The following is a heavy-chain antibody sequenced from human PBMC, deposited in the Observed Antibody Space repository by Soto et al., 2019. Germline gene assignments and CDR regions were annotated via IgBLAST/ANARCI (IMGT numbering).Heavy chain of an antibody. CDR3: ARDQIPGPPDYCDY. J-gene: IGHJ4*02. CDR2: ISYNGDTT. CDR1: GFTFSSYA. V-gene: IGHV3-30-3*01. Sequence: GGSLRLSCAASGFTFSSYAMHWVRQAPGKGLEWVAVISYNGDTTYYAESVKGRFTISRDNSKNTLYLQMNSLRAEDTAVYYCARDQIPGPPDYCDYWGQGTLVTVSS.